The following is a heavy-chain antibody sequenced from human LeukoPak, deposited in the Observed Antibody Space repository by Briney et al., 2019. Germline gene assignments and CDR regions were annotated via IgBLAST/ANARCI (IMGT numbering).Heavy chain of an antibody. CDR2: ISSRSSTI. V-gene: IGHV3-48*01. Sequence: GGSLRLSCAASGFTFSSHSMNWVRQAPGKGLEWVSYISSRSSTIYYTDSVKGRFTISRDNAKNSLYLQMNSLRAEDTAVYYCAKDNWRLGGVDYWGQGTLVTVSS. J-gene: IGHJ4*02. CDR1: GFTFSSHS. CDR3: AKDNWRLGGVDY. D-gene: IGHD3-16*01.